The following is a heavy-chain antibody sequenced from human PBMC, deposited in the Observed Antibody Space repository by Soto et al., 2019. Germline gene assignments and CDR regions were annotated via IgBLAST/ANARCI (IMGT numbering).Heavy chain of an antibody. V-gene: IGHV3-23*01. Sequence: EVQLLESGGGLVQPGGSLRLSCAASGFTFSSYAMSWVRQAPGKGLEWVSAISGSGGSTYYADSVKGRFTISRDNSKNTLYLQMNSLRAEDTAVYYCAKDIVKYCSSTSSCWFDPRGQGTLVTVSS. CDR1: GFTFSSYA. D-gene: IGHD2-2*01. J-gene: IGHJ5*02. CDR3: AKDIVKYCSSTSSCWFDP. CDR2: ISGSGGST.